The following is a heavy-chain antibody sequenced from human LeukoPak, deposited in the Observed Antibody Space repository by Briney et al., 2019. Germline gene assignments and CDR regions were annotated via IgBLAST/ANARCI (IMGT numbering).Heavy chain of an antibody. J-gene: IGHJ3*02. Sequence: PSETLSLTCALYGGSFSGYYWSWIRQPPGKGLEWIGEIVHSGNTKYNPSRKSRVTILVDTSKNQFSLNLTSVTAADTAVYYCARFGSSTWYKGAFDIWGQGTMVTVAS. V-gene: IGHV4-34*12. CDR3: ARFGSSTWYKGAFDI. CDR2: IVHSGNT. D-gene: IGHD6-13*01. CDR1: GGSFSGYY.